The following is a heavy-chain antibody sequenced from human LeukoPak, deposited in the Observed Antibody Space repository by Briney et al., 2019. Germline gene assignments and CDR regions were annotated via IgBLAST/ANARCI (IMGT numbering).Heavy chain of an antibody. CDR3: ARGRLSTVVSPLWD. J-gene: IGHJ4*02. CDR2: ISAYNGNT. CDR1: GYTFTSYG. D-gene: IGHD4-23*01. V-gene: IGHV1-18*01. Sequence: ASVKVSCKASGYTFTSYGISWARQAPGQGLEWMGWISAYNGNTNYAQKLQGRVTMTTDTSTSTAYMELSSLRSEDTAVYYCARGRLSTVVSPLWDWGQGTLVTVSS.